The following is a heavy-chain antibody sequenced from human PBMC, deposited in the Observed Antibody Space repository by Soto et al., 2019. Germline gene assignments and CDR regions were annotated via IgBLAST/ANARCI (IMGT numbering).Heavy chain of an antibody. CDR3: ARGSTDSYPGSRIFDS. V-gene: IGHV3-33*01. CDR1: GFTFSSYG. J-gene: IGHJ4*02. D-gene: IGHD3-10*01. Sequence: GGSLRLSCAASGFTFSSYGMHWVRQAPGKGLEWVAVIWYDGSNKYYADSVKGRFTISRDNSKNTLYLQMSSLRAEDSAVYYCARGSTDSYPGSRIFDSWGGGTLVSVCS. CDR2: IWYDGSNK.